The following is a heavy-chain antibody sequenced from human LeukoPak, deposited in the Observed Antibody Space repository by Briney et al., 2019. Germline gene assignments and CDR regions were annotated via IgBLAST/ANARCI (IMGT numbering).Heavy chain of an antibody. CDR2: IYYTGST. D-gene: IGHD3-10*01. CDR3: ARGYDSGNYPIDY. V-gene: IGHV4-59*01. CDR1: GGSISSYY. J-gene: IGHJ4*02. Sequence: SETLSLTCTVSGGSISSYYWSWIRLPPGKGLEWIGYIYYTGSTNYKPSLKSRVTISVDTSKNQFSLKLNSVTAADTAVYYCARGYDSGNYPIDYWGQGTLVTVSS.